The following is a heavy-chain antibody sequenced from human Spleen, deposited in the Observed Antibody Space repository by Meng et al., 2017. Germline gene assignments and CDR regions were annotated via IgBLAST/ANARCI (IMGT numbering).Heavy chain of an antibody. Sequence: LLRADPGRVRLSESLTLPCTFSGVASRCRSYYWGWIRQPPGKGLEWIGGINYRGSTYYNPSLKSRLTISVDTSKNKFSLRLNSVTAADTAVYYCARVEQQLSNYFDYWGQGTLVTVSS. CDR2: INYRGST. V-gene: IGHV4-39*07. D-gene: IGHD6-13*01. CDR1: GVASRCRSYY. J-gene: IGHJ4*02. CDR3: ARVEQQLSNYFDY.